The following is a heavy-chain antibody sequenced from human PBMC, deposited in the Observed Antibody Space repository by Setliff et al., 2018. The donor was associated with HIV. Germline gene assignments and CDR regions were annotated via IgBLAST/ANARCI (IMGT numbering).Heavy chain of an antibody. D-gene: IGHD4-4*01. CDR2: IYSGGST. V-gene: IGHV3-66*01. J-gene: IGHJ3*02. CDR3: ARVYSMGAFDI. CDR1: GITVSSNY. Sequence: GGSLRPSCAASGITVSSNYMSWVRQAPGKGLEWVSVIYSGGSTYYADSVKGRFTISRDDSKNTLYLQMNTLRAEDTAVYYCARVYSMGAFDIWGQGTMVTVSS.